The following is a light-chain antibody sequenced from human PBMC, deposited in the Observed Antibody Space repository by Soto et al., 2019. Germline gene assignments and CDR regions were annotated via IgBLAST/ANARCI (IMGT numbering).Light chain of an antibody. CDR2: DAS. Sequence: DIQMTQSPPTLSASVGDRVTITCRASQSISSWLAWYQQKPGKAPKXMIYDASSLESGVPSRVSGSGSGTECTLTIDSLQPDDVATYYCQEYKSYSWTFGQGTKVDIK. J-gene: IGKJ1*01. CDR3: QEYKSYSWT. V-gene: IGKV1-5*01. CDR1: QSISSW.